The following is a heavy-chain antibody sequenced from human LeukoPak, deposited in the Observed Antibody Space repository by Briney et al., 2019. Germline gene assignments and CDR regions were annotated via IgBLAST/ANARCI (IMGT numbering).Heavy chain of an antibody. J-gene: IGHJ4*02. Sequence: GRSLRLSCAASGFTFSSYGMHWVRRAPGKGLEWVAAISYDGSNKYYADSVKGRFTISRDNSKNTLYLQMNSLRAEDTAVYYCAKDRAMYYYGSGSYSVWGQGTLVTVSS. CDR2: ISYDGSNK. CDR1: GFTFSSYG. V-gene: IGHV3-30*18. CDR3: AKDRAMYYYGSGSYSV. D-gene: IGHD3-10*01.